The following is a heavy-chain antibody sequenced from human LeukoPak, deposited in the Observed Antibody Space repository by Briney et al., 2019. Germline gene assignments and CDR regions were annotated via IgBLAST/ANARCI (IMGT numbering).Heavy chain of an antibody. D-gene: IGHD3-3*01. J-gene: IGHJ3*01. Sequence: GGSLRPSCAGSGFTFSNYAMSWVRQAPGKGLEWVSVISGNGDTTYYADSVKGRFTISRDNSKNTLYLQMNSLRAEDTAIYSCAKDYRGSGYFSDFWGRGTRVAVSS. CDR2: ISGNGDTT. V-gene: IGHV3-23*01. CDR3: AKDYRGSGYFSDF. CDR1: GFTFSNYA.